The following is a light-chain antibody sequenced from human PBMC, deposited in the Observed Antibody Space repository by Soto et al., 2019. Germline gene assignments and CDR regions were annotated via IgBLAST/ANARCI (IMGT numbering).Light chain of an antibody. CDR2: VNT. CDR3: QSYDTSLSASV. V-gene: IGLV1-40*01. Sequence: QSVLTQTPSVSGAPGQTVTISCTGSSSNIGAGYGVHWYQQLPGTAPKLLIYVNTNRPSGVPDRFSGSKSGTSASLAITGLQAGDEADYYCQSYDTSLSASVFGGGTKLTVL. J-gene: IGLJ3*02. CDR1: SSNIGAGYG.